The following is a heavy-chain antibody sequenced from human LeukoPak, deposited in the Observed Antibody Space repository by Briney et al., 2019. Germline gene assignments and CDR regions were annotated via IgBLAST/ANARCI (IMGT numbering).Heavy chain of an antibody. J-gene: IGHJ5*02. CDR1: GGSFSGYY. V-gene: IGHV4-34*01. Sequence: SGTLSLTCAVYGGSFSGYYWSWIRQPPGKGLEWIGEINHSGSTNYNPSLKSRVTISVDTSKNQFSLKLSSVTAADTAVYYCARVKGQDTAPWGQGTLVTVSS. D-gene: IGHD5-18*01. CDR3: ARVKGQDTAP. CDR2: INHSGST.